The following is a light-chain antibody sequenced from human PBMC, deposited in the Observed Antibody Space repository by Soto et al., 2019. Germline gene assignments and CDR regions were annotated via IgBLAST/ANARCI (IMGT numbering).Light chain of an antibody. CDR3: CSYGGTYTPYV. CDR1: ISDVGGYNY. J-gene: IGLJ1*01. CDR2: DVT. V-gene: IGLV2-11*01. Sequence: QSVLTQPRSVSGSPGQSVTISCTGTISDVGGYNYVSWYQQHPGKAPTLVIYDVTERPSGVPDRFSGSKSGNTASLTISGLQAEDEADYYCCSYGGTYTPYVFGTGTKVTVL.